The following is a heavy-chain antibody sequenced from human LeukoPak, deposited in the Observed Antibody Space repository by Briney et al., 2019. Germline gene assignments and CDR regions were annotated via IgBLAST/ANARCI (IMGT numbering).Heavy chain of an antibody. CDR2: IKRETDGGTI. Sequence: GGPLRLSCAASGFTLNNAWMSWVRQAPGKGLEWLGRIKRETDGGTIDYAAPVKGRFTISRDDSRNTLYLQMNSLRAEDTAVYYCSVGSWPLGYWGQGTLVTVSS. D-gene: IGHD6-13*01. V-gene: IGHV3-15*01. CDR3: SVGSWPLGY. CDR1: GFTLNNAW. J-gene: IGHJ4*02.